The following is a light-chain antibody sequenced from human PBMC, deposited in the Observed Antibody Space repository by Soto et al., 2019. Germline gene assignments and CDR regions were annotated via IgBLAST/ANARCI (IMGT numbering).Light chain of an antibody. Sequence: EIVLTQSPGTLSLSPGERATLSCRASQSVSSSYLAWYQQKPGQAPRLLIYGASIRATGIPDRFSGSGSGTDFTLTISRLEPEDFAVYYCQHYHYSPPWTFGQGTTVEI. V-gene: IGKV3-20*01. CDR3: QHYHYSPPWT. CDR1: QSVSSSY. J-gene: IGKJ1*01. CDR2: GAS.